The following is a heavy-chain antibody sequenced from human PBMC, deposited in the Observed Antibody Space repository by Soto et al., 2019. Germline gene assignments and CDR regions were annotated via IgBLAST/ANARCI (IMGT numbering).Heavy chain of an antibody. V-gene: IGHV3-23*01. CDR1: GFTFSSYA. Sequence: GGSLRLSCAASGFTFSSYAMSWVRQAPGKGLEWVSAISGSGGSTYYADSVKGRFTISRDNSKNTLYLQMNSLRAEDTAVYYCADYLGGYCSSTSCYGGGPSDYWGQGTLVTVSS. CDR2: ISGSGGST. D-gene: IGHD2-2*01. J-gene: IGHJ4*02. CDR3: ADYLGGYCSSTSCYGGGPSDY.